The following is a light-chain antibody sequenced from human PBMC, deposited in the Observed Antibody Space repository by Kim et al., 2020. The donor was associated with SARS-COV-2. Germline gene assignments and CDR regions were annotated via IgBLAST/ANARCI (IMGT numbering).Light chain of an antibody. V-gene: IGLV1-51*01. Sequence: GQKVAISCSGRSSNIGNNYVSWYQQLPGTAPKLLIYDSNKRPSGIPDRFSGSKSGTSATLGITGLQTGDEADYYCGTWDSSLSAVVFGGGTQLTVL. CDR1: SSNIGNNY. J-gene: IGLJ2*01. CDR2: DSN. CDR3: GTWDSSLSAVV.